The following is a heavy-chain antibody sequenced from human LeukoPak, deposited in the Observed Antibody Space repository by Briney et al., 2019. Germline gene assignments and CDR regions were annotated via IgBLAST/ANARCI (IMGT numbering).Heavy chain of an antibody. J-gene: IGHJ4*02. Sequence: GGSLRLSCAASGFTFDDYAMHWVRQAPGKGLEWVSGISWNSGSIGYADSVKGRFTISRGNAKNSLYLQMNSLRAEDMALYYCAKGSYGSGSYPDYWGQGTLVTVSS. CDR1: GFTFDDYA. CDR3: AKGSYGSGSYPDY. D-gene: IGHD3-10*01. CDR2: ISWNSGSI. V-gene: IGHV3-9*03.